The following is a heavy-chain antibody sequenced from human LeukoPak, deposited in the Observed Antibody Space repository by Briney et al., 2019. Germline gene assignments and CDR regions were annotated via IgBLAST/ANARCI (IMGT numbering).Heavy chain of an antibody. CDR1: GFTFSSYA. D-gene: IGHD3-3*01. V-gene: IGHV3-23*01. J-gene: IGHJ4*02. CDR2: ISGSGGST. Sequence: GGSLGLSCAASGFTFSSYAMSWVRQAPGKGLEWVSAISGSGGSTYYADSVKGRFTISRDNSKNTLYLQMNSLRAEDTAVYYCAKDHDFWSGYYEDYWGQGTLVTVSS. CDR3: AKDHDFWSGYYEDY.